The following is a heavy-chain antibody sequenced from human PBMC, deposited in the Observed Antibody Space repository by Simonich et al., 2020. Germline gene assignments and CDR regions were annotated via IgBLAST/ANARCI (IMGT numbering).Heavy chain of an antibody. CDR1: GSTFPSYD. D-gene: IGHD2-8*01. CDR2: MNPNRVNP. V-gene: IGHV1-8*03. Sequence: QVQLVQSGAEVTKPGASVKVSCKASGSTFPSYDINWVRQATGQGLEWMVWMNPNRVNPGYEQKVQGRVTITRNTAISTAYMELSSLRSEDTAVYYCARSRYCTNGVCYNWFDPWGQGTLVTVSS. CDR3: ARSRYCTNGVCYNWFDP. J-gene: IGHJ5*02.